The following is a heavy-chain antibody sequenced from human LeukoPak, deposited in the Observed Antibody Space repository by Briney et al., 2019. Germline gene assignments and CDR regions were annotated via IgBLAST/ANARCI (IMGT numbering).Heavy chain of an antibody. V-gene: IGHV3-48*03. CDR3: ARRAGAYSHPYDY. Sequence: GGSLRLSCAASGFTFSSYETNWVRQAPGKGLEWVSYISSSGSTIYYADSVKGRFTISRDNAENSLYLQMNSLRAEDTAVYYCARRAGAYSHPYDYWGQGTLVTVSS. D-gene: IGHD4/OR15-4a*01. J-gene: IGHJ4*02. CDR1: GFTFSSYE. CDR2: ISSSGSTI.